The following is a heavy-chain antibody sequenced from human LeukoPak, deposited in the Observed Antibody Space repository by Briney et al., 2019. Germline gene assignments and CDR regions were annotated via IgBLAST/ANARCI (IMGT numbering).Heavy chain of an antibody. J-gene: IGHJ4*02. CDR1: GYTFTGYY. Sequence: ASVTVSFKSSGYTFTGYYMHWVRQPPGQGLEWMGWINPNSGGENYAQKFHGRVTMTRDTSISTAYMELSSLRSEDTAVYYCARARETYHDGSRSGYWGQGTLVTASS. D-gene: IGHD3-10*01. CDR2: INPNSGGE. CDR3: ARARETYHDGSRSGY. V-gene: IGHV1-2*02.